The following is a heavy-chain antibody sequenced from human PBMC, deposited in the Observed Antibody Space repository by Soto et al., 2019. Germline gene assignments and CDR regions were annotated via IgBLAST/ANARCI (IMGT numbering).Heavy chain of an antibody. D-gene: IGHD4-17*01. Sequence: GGSLRLSCAASGFTFSSYAMSWVRQAPGKGLEWVSAISGSGGSTYYADSVKGRFTISRDNSKNTLYLQMNSLRAEDTAVYYCAKGISDYGDYYYYGMDVWGQGTTVTVSS. CDR2: ISGSGGST. CDR1: GFTFSSYA. V-gene: IGHV3-23*01. J-gene: IGHJ6*02. CDR3: AKGISDYGDYYYYGMDV.